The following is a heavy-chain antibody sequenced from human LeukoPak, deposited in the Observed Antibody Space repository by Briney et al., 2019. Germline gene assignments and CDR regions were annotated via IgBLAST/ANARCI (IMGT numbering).Heavy chain of an antibody. CDR1: GGSISSYY. CDR2: IYYSGSS. CDR3: ARLGAAGTNYYYGMDV. V-gene: IGHV4-59*08. Sequence: SETLSLTCTVSGGSISSYYWSWIRQPPGKGLEWIGYIYYSGSSNYNPSLKSRLTISVDTSKNQFSLKLSSVTAADTAVYYCARLGAAGTNYYYGMDVWGQGTTVTVSS. J-gene: IGHJ6*02. D-gene: IGHD6-13*01.